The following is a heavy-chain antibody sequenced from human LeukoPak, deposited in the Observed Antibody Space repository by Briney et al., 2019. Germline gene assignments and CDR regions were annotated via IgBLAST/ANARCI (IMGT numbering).Heavy chain of an antibody. Sequence: GESLKISCKSSGYNFTSYWIGWVRQMPGKGLEWMGIIYPGDSDTRYSPSFQGQVTISADKSISTAYLQWSSLKASDTAIYYCATTLDLAGWFDPWGQGTLVTVSS. CDR3: ATTLDLAGWFDP. CDR1: GYNFTSYW. V-gene: IGHV5-51*01. CDR2: IYPGDSDT. J-gene: IGHJ5*02.